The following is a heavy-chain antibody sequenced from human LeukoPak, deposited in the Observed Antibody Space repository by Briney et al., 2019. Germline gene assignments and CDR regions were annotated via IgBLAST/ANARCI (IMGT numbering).Heavy chain of an antibody. CDR3: ARSRITTIPNFDY. D-gene: IGHD3-22*01. CDR1: GYTFTGYY. Sequence: GASVKVSCKASGYTFTGYYLHWVRQAPGQGLEWMGWINLNSGATNNAQSFQGRVTVSRDTSISTAYMELSKVTSDDTGVYYCARSRITTIPNFDYWGQGALVTVSS. J-gene: IGHJ4*02. CDR2: INLNSGAT. V-gene: IGHV1-2*02.